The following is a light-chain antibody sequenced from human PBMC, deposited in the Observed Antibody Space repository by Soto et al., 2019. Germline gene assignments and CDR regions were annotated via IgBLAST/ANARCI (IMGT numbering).Light chain of an antibody. CDR3: MQGSHWPPT. J-gene: IGKJ1*01. Sequence: DVVMTQSPLSLPVTLGQPASISCRSSQSLVYTDGNTYLNWFQQRPGHSPRRLIYKVSDRDSGVPDRFSGSGSGTDFTLKISRVEAEDVGVYYCMQGSHWPPTFGQGTKVDIK. CDR2: KVS. V-gene: IGKV2-30*01. CDR1: QSLVYTDGNTY.